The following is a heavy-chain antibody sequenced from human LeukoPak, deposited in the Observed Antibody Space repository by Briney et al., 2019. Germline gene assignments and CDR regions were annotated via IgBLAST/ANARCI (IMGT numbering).Heavy chain of an antibody. D-gene: IGHD3-9*01. CDR3: AKEGDILTGYYTPTSYGMDV. CDR1: GYTFSSYG. CDR2: ISGHNGDT. Sequence: GASVKVSCKSSGYTFSSYGITWVRQAPGQGLEWMGWISGHNGDTNYVEKFQGRVTMTTDTSTSTAYMELRSLRSDDTAVYYCAKEGDILTGYYTPTSYGMDVWGRGTTVTVSS. J-gene: IGHJ6*02. V-gene: IGHV1-18*01.